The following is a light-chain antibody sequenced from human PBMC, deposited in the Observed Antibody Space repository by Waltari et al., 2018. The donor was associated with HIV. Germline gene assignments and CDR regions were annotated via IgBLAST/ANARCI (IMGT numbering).Light chain of an antibody. Sequence: EIVLTQSPVTLSLSPGERATLSCRASQSVSSSYFAWYQQKPGQAPRLLISGTSSRATGIPDRCSGRGSGTDFTLTSSRLEPEDFAVYYCQQSANSPSLTFGGGTKVEIK. CDR1: QSVSSSY. CDR2: GTS. CDR3: QQSANSPSLT. V-gene: IGKV3-20*01. J-gene: IGKJ4*01.